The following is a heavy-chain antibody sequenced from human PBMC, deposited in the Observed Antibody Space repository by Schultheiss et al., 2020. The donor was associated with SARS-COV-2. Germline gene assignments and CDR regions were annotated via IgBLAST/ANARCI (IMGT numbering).Heavy chain of an antibody. CDR3: AKDGGALGENDY. CDR2: ISYDGSNK. CDR1: GFTFSSYA. V-gene: IGHV3-30-3*01. D-gene: IGHD3-10*01. J-gene: IGHJ4*02. Sequence: GESLKISCAASGFTFSSYAMHWVRQAPGKGLEWVAVISYDGSNKYYADSVKGRFTISRDNSKNTLYLQMNSLRAEDTAVYYCAKDGGALGENDYWGQGTLVTVSS.